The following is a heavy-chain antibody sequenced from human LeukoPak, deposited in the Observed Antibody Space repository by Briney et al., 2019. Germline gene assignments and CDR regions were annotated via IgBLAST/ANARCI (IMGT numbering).Heavy chain of an antibody. J-gene: IGHJ4*02. CDR1: GYTFISYG. CDR3: ARGGHYSHEPQGY. V-gene: IGHV1-3*01. D-gene: IGHD1-14*01. CDR2: INAGNGDT. Sequence: GASVKVSCKASGYTFISYGISWVRQAPGQSLEWMGWINAGNGDTKYSQKFQDRVTITRDTSATTVYMELNSLRSEDSAFYYCARGGHYSHEPQGYWGQGTLVTVSS.